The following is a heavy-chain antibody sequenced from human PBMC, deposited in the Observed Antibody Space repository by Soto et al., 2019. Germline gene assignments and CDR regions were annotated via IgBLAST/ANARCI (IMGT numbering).Heavy chain of an antibody. CDR1: GGTFSSYA. Sequence: ASVKVSCKASGGTFSSYAISWVRQAPGQGLEWMGGIIPIFGTANYAQKFQGRVTITADESTSTAYMELSSLRSEDTAVYYCARDPGMTTVTRYYYYYYGMDVWGQGTTVTVSS. CDR2: IIPIFGTA. J-gene: IGHJ6*02. D-gene: IGHD4-4*01. CDR3: ARDPGMTTVTRYYYYYYGMDV. V-gene: IGHV1-69*13.